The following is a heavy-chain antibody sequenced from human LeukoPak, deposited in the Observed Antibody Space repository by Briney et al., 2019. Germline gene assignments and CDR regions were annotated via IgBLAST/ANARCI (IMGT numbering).Heavy chain of an antibody. V-gene: IGHV5-51*01. CDR1: GYSFTSYW. D-gene: IGHD3-22*01. Sequence: GESLKISCKGSGYSFTSYWIGWVRQIPGKGLEWMGIIYPGDSDTRYSPSFQGQVTISADKSISTAYLQWSSLKASDTAMYYCARTYYYDSSGSPGWFDPWGQGTLVTVSS. J-gene: IGHJ5*02. CDR3: ARTYYYDSSGSPGWFDP. CDR2: IYPGDSDT.